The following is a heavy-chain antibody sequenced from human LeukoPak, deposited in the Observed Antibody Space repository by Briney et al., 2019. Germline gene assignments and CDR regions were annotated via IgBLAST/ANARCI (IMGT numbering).Heavy chain of an antibody. CDR2: IYYSGST. CDR1: GGSISNSGYY. V-gene: IGHV4-39*01. D-gene: IGHD3-22*01. J-gene: IGHJ4*02. CDR3: AKTYYYDPFDF. Sequence: PPETLSLTCTVSGGSISNSGYYWGWIRQPPGKGLEWIGNIYYSGSTYYNPSLKSRVTISVDTSKNQFSLKLSSVTAADTAVYYCAKTYYYDPFDFWGQGTLVTVSS.